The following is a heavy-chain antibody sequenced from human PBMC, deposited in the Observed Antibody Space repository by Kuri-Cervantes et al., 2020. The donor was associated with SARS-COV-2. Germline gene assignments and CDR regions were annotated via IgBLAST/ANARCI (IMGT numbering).Heavy chain of an antibody. Sequence: GSLRLSCTVSGGSISSSSYYWGWIRQPPGKGLEWIGSIYYSGSTYYNPSLKSRVTISVDTSKNQFSLKLSSVTAADTAVYYCARLVRGIQLWSIGNYNYYYGMDVWGQGTTVTVSS. CDR1: GGSISSSSYY. CDR3: ARLVRGIQLWSIGNYNYYYGMDV. J-gene: IGHJ6*02. D-gene: IGHD5-18*01. CDR2: IYYSGST. V-gene: IGHV4-39*01.